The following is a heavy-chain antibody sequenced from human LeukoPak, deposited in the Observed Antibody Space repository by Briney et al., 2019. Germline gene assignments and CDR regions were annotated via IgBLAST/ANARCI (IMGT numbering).Heavy chain of an antibody. CDR1: GGSISSGSYY. CDR3: ARDRDGYNWFDP. D-gene: IGHD5-24*01. CDR2: IHYSGST. J-gene: IGHJ5*02. V-gene: IGHV4-61*01. Sequence: SSQTLSLTCTVSGGSISSGSYYWTWIRQPPGKGLEWIGYIHYSGSTNYNPSLKSRVSMLVDTSKNQFSLILSSATAADTAVYYCARDRDGYNWFDPWGQGTLVTVSS.